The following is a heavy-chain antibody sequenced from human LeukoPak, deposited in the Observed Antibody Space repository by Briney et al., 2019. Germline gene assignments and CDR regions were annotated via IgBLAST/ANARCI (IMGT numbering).Heavy chain of an antibody. CDR3: ARGVVVVAAPLGVFDP. CDR1: GDSITYFY. J-gene: IGHJ5*02. V-gene: IGHV4-4*07. D-gene: IGHD2-15*01. Sequence: SETLSLTCSVSGDSITYFYWSWIRQAAGKGLEWIGRFSSSGSTDYNASLKSRVTMSVDTSKNQFSLKLSSVTAADTAVYYCARGVVVVAAPLGVFDPWGQGTLVTVSS. CDR2: FSSSGST.